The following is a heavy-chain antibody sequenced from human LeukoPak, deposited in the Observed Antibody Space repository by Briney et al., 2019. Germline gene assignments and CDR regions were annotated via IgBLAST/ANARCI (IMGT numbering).Heavy chain of an antibody. CDR2: IYCSGST. CDR1: GGSVSSSSYY. D-gene: IGHD3-10*01. V-gene: IGHV4-39*01. Sequence: PSETLSLTCTVAGGSVSSSSYYWGWIRHPPMKWLEWIGSIYCSGSTEYNLSLKSRVTISVDTSRNQFSLKLSSVTAADTAVYYCARHQSYGSGTYYAPLDNWGQGILVTVSS. J-gene: IGHJ4*02. CDR3: ARHQSYGSGTYYAPLDN.